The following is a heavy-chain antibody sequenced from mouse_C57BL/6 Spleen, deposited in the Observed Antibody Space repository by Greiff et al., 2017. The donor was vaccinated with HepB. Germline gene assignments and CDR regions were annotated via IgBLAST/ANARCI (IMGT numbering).Heavy chain of an antibody. D-gene: IGHD2-4*01. Sequence: EVQVVESGGGLVKPGGSLKLSCAASGFTFSDYGMHWVRQAPEKGLEWVAYISSGSSTIYYADTVKGRFTISRDNAKNTLFLQMTSLRSEDTAMYYCARDIYYDYDNYFDYWGQGTTLTVSS. V-gene: IGHV5-17*01. J-gene: IGHJ2*01. CDR1: GFTFSDYG. CDR3: ARDIYYDYDNYFDY. CDR2: ISSGSSTI.